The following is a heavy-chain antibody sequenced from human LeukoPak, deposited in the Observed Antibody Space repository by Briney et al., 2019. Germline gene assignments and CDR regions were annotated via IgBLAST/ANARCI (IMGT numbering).Heavy chain of an antibody. V-gene: IGHV1-46*01. CDR3: ASPRAGGDYFDY. J-gene: IGHJ4*02. D-gene: IGHD5-24*01. Sequence: ASVKVSCKASGYTFTSYYTHWVRQAPGQGLEWMGIINPSGGSTSYAQKFQGGVTMTRDTSTSTVYMELSSLRSEDTAVYYCASPRAGGDYFDYWGQGTLVTVSS. CDR1: GYTFTSYY. CDR2: INPSGGST.